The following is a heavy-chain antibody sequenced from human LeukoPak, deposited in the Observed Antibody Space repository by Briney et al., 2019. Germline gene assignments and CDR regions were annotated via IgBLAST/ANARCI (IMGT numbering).Heavy chain of an antibody. CDR3: ARDLGSIAVAGGEGGFDY. J-gene: IGHJ4*02. CDR2: INHSGST. CDR1: GGSFSGYY. Sequence: SETLSLTCAVYGGSFSGYYWSWIRQPPGKGLEWIGEINHSGSTNYSPSLKSRVTISVDTSKNQFSLKLSSVTAADTAVYYCARDLGSIAVAGGEGGFDYWGQGTLVTVSS. D-gene: IGHD6-19*01. V-gene: IGHV4-34*01.